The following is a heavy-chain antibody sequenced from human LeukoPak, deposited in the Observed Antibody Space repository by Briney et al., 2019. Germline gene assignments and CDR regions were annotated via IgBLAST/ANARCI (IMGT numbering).Heavy chain of an antibody. CDR1: GGSISSSTYY. J-gene: IGHJ4*02. CDR3: ARQWFF. D-gene: IGHD3-10*01. Sequence: PSETLSLTCTVSGGSISSSTYYWGWIREPPGKGLEWSGSINYSGSTYYNPSLKSRVTILVDTSKNQFFLKLSSVTAADTAVYYCARQWFFWGQGTLVTVSS. CDR2: INYSGST. V-gene: IGHV4-39*01.